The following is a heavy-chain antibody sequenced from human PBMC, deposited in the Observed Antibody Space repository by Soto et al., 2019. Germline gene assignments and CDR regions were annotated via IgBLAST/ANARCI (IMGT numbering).Heavy chain of an antibody. J-gene: IGHJ4*02. D-gene: IGHD1-1*01. CDR2: IKSKRAGGTT. V-gene: IGHV3-15*05. CDR1: GFMFSSAW. CDR3: VEGWNDF. Sequence: HLVESGGDLVKPGGSLRLSCAASGFMFSSAWMSWVRQAPGKGLEWVGRIKSKRAGGTTDYAPPVKGRFVISRDDSKNTLYLQMNSLKTYDTAVYYCVEGWNDFWGQGTLVAVSS.